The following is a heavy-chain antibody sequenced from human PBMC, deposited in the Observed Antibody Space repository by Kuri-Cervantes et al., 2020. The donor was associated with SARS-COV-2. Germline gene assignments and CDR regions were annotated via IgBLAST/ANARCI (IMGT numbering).Heavy chain of an antibody. CDR1: GFTFSSYA. J-gene: IGHJ6*02. CDR3: ARDLEIFGVPYGYGMDV. CDR2: IRSNGGTT. V-gene: IGHV3-64*01. Sequence: GGSLRLSCAASGFTFSSYAMYWVRQAPGKGLEYVSAIRSNGGTTYYANSVKGRFTISRDNSKNTLYLQMGSLRAEDTAVYYCARDLEIFGVPYGYGMDVWGQGTTVTVSS. D-gene: IGHD3-3*01.